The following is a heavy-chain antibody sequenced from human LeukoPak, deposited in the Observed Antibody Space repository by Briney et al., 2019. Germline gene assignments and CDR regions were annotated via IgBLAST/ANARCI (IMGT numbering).Heavy chain of an antibody. CDR2: ISGSGTTI. Sequence: GGSLRLSCVASGFTFSSYEMSWVRQAPGKGLEWVSEISGSGTTIFYADSVKGRFTVSRDNAKNSLYLQMNSLRVEDTAVYYCASSPRGVYWGQGTLSPSRQ. J-gene: IGHJ4*02. D-gene: IGHD3-10*01. CDR3: ASSPRGVY. CDR1: GFTFSSYE. V-gene: IGHV3-48*03.